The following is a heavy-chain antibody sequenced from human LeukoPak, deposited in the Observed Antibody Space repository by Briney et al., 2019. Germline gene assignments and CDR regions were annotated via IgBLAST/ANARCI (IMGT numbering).Heavy chain of an antibody. Sequence: SETLSLTCTVSGASISDYYWSWIRQPPGRGLEWIGYIYYTGSTNYNPSLRSRVTMSVDTSKNQFSLKLTSVTAADTAVHYCARNRWLDFWGQGTLVTVSS. V-gene: IGHV4-59*01. CDR3: ARNRWLDF. CDR1: GASISDYY. D-gene: IGHD5-24*01. CDR2: IYYTGST. J-gene: IGHJ4*02.